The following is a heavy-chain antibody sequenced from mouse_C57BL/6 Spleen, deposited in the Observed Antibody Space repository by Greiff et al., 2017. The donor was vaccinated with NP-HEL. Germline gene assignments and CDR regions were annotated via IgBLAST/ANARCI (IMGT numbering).Heavy chain of an antibody. CDR3: DVGDAMDY. J-gene: IGHJ4*01. Sequence: VQLKQSGAELVRPGASVKLSCTASGFNIKDYYMHWVKQRPEQGLEWIGRIDPEDGDTEYAPKFQDKATLTADKSSSTAYMQLSSLTYEDSAVYYCDVGDAMDYWGQGTSVTVSS. V-gene: IGHV14-1*01. CDR1: GFNIKDYY. CDR2: IDPEDGDT.